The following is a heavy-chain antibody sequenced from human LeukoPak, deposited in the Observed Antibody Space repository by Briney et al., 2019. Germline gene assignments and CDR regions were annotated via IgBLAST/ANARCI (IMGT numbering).Heavy chain of an antibody. CDR3: AKGTKPVMTIPDY. V-gene: IGHV3-7*01. J-gene: IGHJ4*02. CDR2: IKEEGSEK. CDR1: GFTFSSYW. Sequence: PGGSLRLSCAVSGFTFSSYWMSWVRQAPGKGLEWVASIKEEGSEKHYVDSVKGRFTISRDDAKNSLYLQMNSLRAEDTAVYYCAKGTKPVMTIPDYWGQGILVTVSS. D-gene: IGHD1/OR15-1a*01.